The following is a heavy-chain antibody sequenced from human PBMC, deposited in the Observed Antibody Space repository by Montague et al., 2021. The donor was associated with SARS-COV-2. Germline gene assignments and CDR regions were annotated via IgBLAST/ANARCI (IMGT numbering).Heavy chain of an antibody. J-gene: IGHJ4*02. CDR3: ARDLDY. CDR1: GGSISSYY. V-gene: IGHV4-59*13. Sequence: SETLSLTCTVSGGSISSYYWSWIRQPPGKGLEWIGYMYYSGSTNYNPSLKSRVTLSVDTSKTQFSLKLSSVTAADTAVYYCARDLDYWGQGTLVTVSS. CDR2: MYYSGST.